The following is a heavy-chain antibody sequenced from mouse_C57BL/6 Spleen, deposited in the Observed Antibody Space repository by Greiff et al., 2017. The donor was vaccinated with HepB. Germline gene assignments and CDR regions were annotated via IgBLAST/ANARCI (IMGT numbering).Heavy chain of an antibody. Sequence: VMLVESGPGLVQPSQSLSITCTVSGFSLTSYGVHWVRQSPGKGLEWLGVIWSGGSTDYNAAFISRLSISKDNSKSQVFFKMNSLQADDTAIYYCASWDEGFAYWGQGTLVTVSA. CDR1: GFSLTSYG. D-gene: IGHD4-1*01. J-gene: IGHJ3*01. V-gene: IGHV2-2*01. CDR2: IWSGGST. CDR3: ASWDEGFAY.